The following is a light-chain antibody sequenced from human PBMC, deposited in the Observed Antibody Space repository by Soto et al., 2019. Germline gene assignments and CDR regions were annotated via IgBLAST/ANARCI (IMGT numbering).Light chain of an antibody. CDR1: QGISTY. J-gene: IGKJ4*01. CDR2: AAS. V-gene: IGKV1-27*01. CDR3: QKYNSAPPLT. Sequence: DIQMTQSPSSLSASVGDRVTITCRASQGISTYLAWDKQKTGKVPKLLIYAASTLQSGVPSRISGSGSRTDFTTTISSLQPEDVATYYFQKYNSAPPLTLGGGTKVEIK.